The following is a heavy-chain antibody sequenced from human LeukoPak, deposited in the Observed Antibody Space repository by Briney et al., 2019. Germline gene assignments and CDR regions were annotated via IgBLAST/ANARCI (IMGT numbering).Heavy chain of an antibody. CDR1: GFTVSSNY. V-gene: IGHV4-59*02. D-gene: IGHD3-10*01. Sequence: GSLRLSCAASGFTVSSNYMSWVRQAPGKGLEWIGYVDHTGSTDFNPSLNGRVSISVDTSKNQFSLKLSSVTAADTAVYYCARGRTSALWFGDYYYMDVWGKGTTVTISS. J-gene: IGHJ6*03. CDR3: ARGRTSALWFGDYYYMDV. CDR2: VDHTGST.